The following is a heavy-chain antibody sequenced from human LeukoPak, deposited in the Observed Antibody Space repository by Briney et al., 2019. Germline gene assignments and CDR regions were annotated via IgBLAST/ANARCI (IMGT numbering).Heavy chain of an antibody. J-gene: IGHJ3*02. CDR1: GGSFSGYY. CDR3: ARHEAGSWGSDAFDI. Sequence: SETLSLTCAVYGGSFSGYYWSWIRQPPGKGLEWIGYIYYSGSTNYNPSLKSRVTISVDTSKNQFSLKLSSVTAADTAVYYCARHEAGSWGSDAFDIWGQGTMVTVSS. D-gene: IGHD6-13*01. V-gene: IGHV4-59*08. CDR2: IYYSGST.